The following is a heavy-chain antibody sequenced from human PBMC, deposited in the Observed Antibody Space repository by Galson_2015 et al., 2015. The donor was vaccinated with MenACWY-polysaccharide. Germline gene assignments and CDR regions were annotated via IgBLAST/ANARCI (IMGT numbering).Heavy chain of an antibody. J-gene: IGHJ4*02. CDR2: ISTYNGNT. Sequence: SVKVSCKASGYTFTSYGINWVRQAPGQGLEWMGWISTYNGNTNYAQMLQGRVTMATDTSASTAYMELRSLRSDDTAVYYCARDFRSSWYGHYFDYWGQGTLVTVSS. CDR3: ARDFRSSWYGHYFDY. CDR1: GYTFTSYG. V-gene: IGHV1-18*01. D-gene: IGHD6-13*01.